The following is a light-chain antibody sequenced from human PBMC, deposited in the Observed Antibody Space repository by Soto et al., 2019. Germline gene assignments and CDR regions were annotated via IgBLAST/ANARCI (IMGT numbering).Light chain of an antibody. CDR2: GAS. Sequence: EIVLTQSPGTLSLSPGQRATLSCRASESISRDYLAWYQQRLGQAPRLLIDGASSGATGIPDRFSGCGSGTDFTLPISRLGPEDFAIYYCQQYGGVPYTFGQGTKLEIK. V-gene: IGKV3-20*01. CDR1: ESISRDY. J-gene: IGKJ2*01. CDR3: QQYGGVPYT.